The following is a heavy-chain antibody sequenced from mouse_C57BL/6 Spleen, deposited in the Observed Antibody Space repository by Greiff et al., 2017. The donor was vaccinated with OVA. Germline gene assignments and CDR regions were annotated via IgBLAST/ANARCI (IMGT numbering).Heavy chain of an antibody. D-gene: IGHD2-4*01. V-gene: IGHV5-4*03. CDR1: GFTFSSYA. CDR2: ISDGGSYT. J-gene: IGHJ1*03. CDR3: ARQDYRYWYFDV. Sequence: DVKLVESGGGLVKPGGSLKLSCAASGFTFSSYAMSWVRQTPEKRLEWVATISDGGSYTYYPDNVKGRFTISRDNAKNNLYLQMSHLKSEDTAMYYCARQDYRYWYFDVWGTGTTVTVSS.